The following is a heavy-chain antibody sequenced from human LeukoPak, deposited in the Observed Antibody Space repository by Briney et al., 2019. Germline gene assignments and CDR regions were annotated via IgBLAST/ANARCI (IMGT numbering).Heavy chain of an antibody. D-gene: IGHD6-13*01. CDR1: GFTFSSYG. CDR2: IRYDGSNK. CDR3: AKESIAAADTFDY. V-gene: IGHV3-30*02. J-gene: IGHJ4*02. Sequence: GGSLRLSCAASGFTFSSYGMHWVRQAPGKGLEWVAFIRYDGSNKYYADSVKGRFTISRDNSKNTLYLQMNSLRAEDTAVYYCAKESIAAADTFDYWGQGTLVTVSS.